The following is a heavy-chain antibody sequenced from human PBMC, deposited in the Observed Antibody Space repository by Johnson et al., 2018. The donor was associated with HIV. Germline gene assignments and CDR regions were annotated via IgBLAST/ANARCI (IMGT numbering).Heavy chain of an antibody. J-gene: IGHJ3*02. D-gene: IGHD3-9*01. V-gene: IGHV3-23*04. CDR1: GFTFDDYA. CDR3: ASEIVYDILTGAFDI. CDR2: ISGSGGST. Sequence: VQLVESGGGLVQPGRSLRLSCAASGFTFDDYAMHWVRQAPGKGLEWVSAISGSGGSTYYADSVRGRFTISRDNSKNTLYLQMNSLRAEETAVYYCASEIVYDILTGAFDIWGQGTMVTVSS.